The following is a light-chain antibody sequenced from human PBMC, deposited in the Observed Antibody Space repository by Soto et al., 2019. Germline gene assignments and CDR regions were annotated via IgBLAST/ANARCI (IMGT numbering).Light chain of an antibody. CDR3: QHYNSYSLT. CDR1: QGIGGS. V-gene: IGKV1-5*03. CDR2: KTS. Sequence: DIQMTQSHSTLSASLGARVIIPCRASQGIGGSLAWYQHKPGKAPKLLIYKTSSLASGVPTRFSGSGSGTEFTLTISSLQSDDFAIYYCQHYNSYSLTFGQGTKVDIK. J-gene: IGKJ1*01.